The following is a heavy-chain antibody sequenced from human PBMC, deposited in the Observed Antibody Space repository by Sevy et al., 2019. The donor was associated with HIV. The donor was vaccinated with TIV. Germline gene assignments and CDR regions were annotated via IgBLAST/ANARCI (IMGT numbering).Heavy chain of an antibody. CDR2: IYDGGST. J-gene: IGHJ6*02. D-gene: IGHD6-13*01. CDR3: ARWYFKMDV. CDR1: GFTVSGVH. Sequence: GGSLRLSCSASGFTVSGVHMTWVRQASGKELEWVSVIYDGGSTYYADSVKGRFIISRDNSKNTLYLQMNSLRVEDTAVYYCARWYFKMDVWGQGATVTVSS. V-gene: IGHV3-53*01.